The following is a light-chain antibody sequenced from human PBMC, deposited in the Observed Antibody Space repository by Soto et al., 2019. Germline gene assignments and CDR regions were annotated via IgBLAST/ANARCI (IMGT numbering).Light chain of an antibody. Sequence: QSVLTQPPSASGTPGQTVTISCSGSSSNIGLNDVHWYRQLSGTAPQILIYDTNQQATGVPDRFSGSRSGTSASLAIHGLQSEDEADYHCAAWDDSLNCPVFGGGTKLTVL. V-gene: IGLV1-44*01. CDR2: DTN. J-gene: IGLJ2*01. CDR1: SSNIGLND. CDR3: AAWDDSLNCPV.